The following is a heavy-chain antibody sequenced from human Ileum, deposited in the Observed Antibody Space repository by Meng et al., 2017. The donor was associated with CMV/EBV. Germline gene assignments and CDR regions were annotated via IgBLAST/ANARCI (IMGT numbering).Heavy chain of an antibody. CDR3: ARAGYSKGLDY. V-gene: IGHV3-48*04. CDR1: GFTFSSYS. Sequence: GESLKISCAASGFTFSSYSMNWVRQAPGKGLEWVSYISSSSSTIYYADSVKGRFTISRDNAKNSLYLQMNSLRAEDTAVYYCARAGYSKGLDYWGQGTLVTVSS. J-gene: IGHJ4*02. D-gene: IGHD4-11*01. CDR2: ISSSSSTI.